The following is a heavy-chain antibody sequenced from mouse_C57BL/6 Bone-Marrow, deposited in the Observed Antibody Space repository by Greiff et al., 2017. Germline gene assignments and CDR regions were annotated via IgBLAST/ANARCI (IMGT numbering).Heavy chain of an antibody. CDR2: IDPENGDT. CDR1: GFNIKDDY. CDR3: TALSYFDY. V-gene: IGHV14-4*01. J-gene: IGHJ2*01. Sequence: VQLQQSGAELVRPGASVKLSCTASGFNIKDDYMHWVKQRPEQGLEWIGWIDPENGDTEDASKFQGKATITADTSSNTAYLQLSSLTSEDTAVYYCTALSYFDYWGQGTTLTVSS.